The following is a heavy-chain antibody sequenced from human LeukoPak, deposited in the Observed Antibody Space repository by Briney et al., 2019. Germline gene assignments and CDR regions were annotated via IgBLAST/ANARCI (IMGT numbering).Heavy chain of an antibody. V-gene: IGHV1-69*05. D-gene: IGHD3-10*01. J-gene: IGHJ6*03. CDR2: IIPIFGTA. CDR3: ARDMVRGVSSTPMDV. CDR1: GCTFSSYA. Sequence: SVKVSCKASGCTFSSYAISWVRQAPGQGLEWMGGIIPIFGTANYAQKFQGRVTITTDESTSTAYMELSSLRSEDTAVYYCARDMVRGVSSTPMDVWGKGTTVTVSS.